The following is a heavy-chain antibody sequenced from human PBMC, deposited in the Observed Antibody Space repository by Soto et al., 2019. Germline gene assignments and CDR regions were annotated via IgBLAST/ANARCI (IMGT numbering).Heavy chain of an antibody. Sequence: EVQLVESGGSVVRPGGSLRLSCAVFGFAFDDYGMNRVRQVKGKGLEWVSIINWNGDSRGYADSVKGRFTISRDNAKNSLYLQKDSLRAEDTAFYHCPRGGWGTVYFDLWGRGTMVTVSS. CDR3: PRGGWGTVYFDL. V-gene: IGHV3-20*01. CDR1: GFAFDDYG. J-gene: IGHJ2*01. CDR2: INWNGDSR. D-gene: IGHD2-8*02.